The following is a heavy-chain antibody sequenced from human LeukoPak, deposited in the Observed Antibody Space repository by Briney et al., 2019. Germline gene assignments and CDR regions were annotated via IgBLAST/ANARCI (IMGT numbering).Heavy chain of an antibody. Sequence: ASVKVSCKASGGTFSSYAISWVRQAPGQGLEWMGRIIPILGIANYAQKFQGRVTITADKSTSTAYMELSSLRSEDTAVYYCASHSGDRGIAAAGTGGYFDYWGQGTLVTVSS. CDR3: ASHSGDRGIAAAGTGGYFDY. J-gene: IGHJ4*02. D-gene: IGHD6-13*01. V-gene: IGHV1-69*04. CDR2: IIPILGIA. CDR1: GGTFSSYA.